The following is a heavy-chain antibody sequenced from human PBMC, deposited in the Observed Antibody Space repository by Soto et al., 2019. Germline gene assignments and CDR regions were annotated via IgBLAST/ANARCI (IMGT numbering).Heavy chain of an antibody. CDR1: GFIFSSYA. CDR3: ARTGLLYGMDG. D-gene: IGHD1-26*01. V-gene: IGHV3-30-3*01. J-gene: IGHJ6*02. Sequence: QVQLVESGGGVVQPGRSLRLSCAASGFIFSSYAMHWVRQAPGKGLEWVAVISYDGSNKYYADSVKGRFTSSRDNSKNTLYLQMNSLRAEDTAVYYCARTGLLYGMDGWGQGTTVTVSS. CDR2: ISYDGSNK.